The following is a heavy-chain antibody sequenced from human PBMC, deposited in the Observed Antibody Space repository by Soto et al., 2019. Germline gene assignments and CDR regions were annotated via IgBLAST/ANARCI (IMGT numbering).Heavy chain of an antibody. CDR3: ARMYCSGGSCYGLDAFDI. D-gene: IGHD2-15*01. V-gene: IGHV4-30-4*01. CDR1: GGSISSGDYY. J-gene: IGHJ3*02. Sequence: PSETLSLTCTVSGGSISSGDYYWSWIRQPPGKGLEWIGYIYYSGSTYYNPSLKSRVTISVDTSKNQFSLKLSSVTAADTAVYYCARMYCSGGSCYGLDAFDIWDQGTMVTVS. CDR2: IYYSGST.